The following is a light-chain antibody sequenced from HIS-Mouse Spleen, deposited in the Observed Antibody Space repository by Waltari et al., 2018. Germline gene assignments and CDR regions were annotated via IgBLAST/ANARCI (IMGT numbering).Light chain of an antibody. V-gene: IGLV3-10*01. CDR2: EDS. Sequence: SYELTQPPSVSVSPGQTARITCPGDALPKKYAYWYQQKSGQAPVLVIYEDSKQPSGIPERFSGSSSGKMATLTISGAQVEDEADYYCYSTDSSGNHRVFGGGTKLTVL. CDR1: ALPKKY. J-gene: IGLJ2*01. CDR3: YSTDSSGNHRV.